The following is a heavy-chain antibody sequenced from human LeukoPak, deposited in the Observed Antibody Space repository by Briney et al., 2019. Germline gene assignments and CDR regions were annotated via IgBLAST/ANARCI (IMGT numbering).Heavy chain of an antibody. CDR2: IYHSGST. CDR1: GGSISSYY. J-gene: IGHJ3*02. CDR3: ARSAGDLYDAFDI. D-gene: IGHD7-27*01. Sequence: KPSETLSLTCTVSGGSISSYYWSWIRQPPGKGLEWIGSIYHSGSTYYNPSLKSRVTISVDTSKNQFSLNLSSVTAADTAVYYCARSAGDLYDAFDIWGQGTMVTVSS. V-gene: IGHV4-59*08.